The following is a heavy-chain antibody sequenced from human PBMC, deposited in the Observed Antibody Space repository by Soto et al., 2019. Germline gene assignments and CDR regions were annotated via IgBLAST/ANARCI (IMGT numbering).Heavy chain of an antibody. CDR3: AKTNFRRYQGPDNIYYFDS. CDR2: MNPNSGNT. V-gene: IGHV1-8*01. CDR1: AYTFTSYD. D-gene: IGHD3-3*01. J-gene: IGHJ4*02. Sequence: QVQLVQSGAEVKRPGASVKVSCKASAYTFTSYDINWVRQATGQGLEWMGWMNPNSGNTGYAQKFQGRVTMTRDTSIDTAYMELSSLTSEDTAVYYCAKTNFRRYQGPDNIYYFDSWGQGTLVTVSS.